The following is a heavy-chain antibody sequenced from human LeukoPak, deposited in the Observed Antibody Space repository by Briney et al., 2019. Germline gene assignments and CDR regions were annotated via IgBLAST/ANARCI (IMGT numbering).Heavy chain of an antibody. Sequence: GGSLRLSCAASGFTFSSYWMHWVRQAPGKGLVWFSRINSDGSSTSYADFVKGRFTISRDNAKNTLYLQMNSLRAEDTAVYYCARVDMATIGAFDYWGQGTLVTVSS. CDR2: INSDGSST. CDR1: GFTFSSYW. CDR3: ARVDMATIGAFDY. V-gene: IGHV3-74*01. D-gene: IGHD5-24*01. J-gene: IGHJ4*02.